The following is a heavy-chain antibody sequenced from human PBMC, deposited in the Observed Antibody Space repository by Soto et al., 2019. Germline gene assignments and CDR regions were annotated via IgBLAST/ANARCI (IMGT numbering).Heavy chain of an antibody. D-gene: IGHD1-20*01. CDR3: ARSNWPYYFDY. V-gene: IGHV3-74*01. CDR2: INSDGSST. J-gene: IGHJ4*02. Sequence: GGSMRLSCAASGFTFNSYLMHWVRQVPGKGLVWVSRINSDGSSTSYADSVKGRFTISRDNAKNTLYLQMNSLRAEDTAVYYCARSNWPYYFDYWGQGTLVTVSS. CDR1: GFTFNSYL.